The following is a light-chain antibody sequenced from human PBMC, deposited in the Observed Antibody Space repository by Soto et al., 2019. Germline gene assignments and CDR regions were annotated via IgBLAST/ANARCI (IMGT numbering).Light chain of an antibody. CDR1: QPISSHRY. V-gene: IGKV3-20*01. CDR2: GAS. CDR3: QQYATSPRA. Sequence: IRLTQSPGTLSVTVGERVTLSCRASQPISSHRYLAWYQQKPGQAPRVLIYGASRMATGIPDRFSGSGSGTDFYLTIGRLEPEDSAMYYCQQYATSPRAFGEGTKVDI. J-gene: IGKJ4*01.